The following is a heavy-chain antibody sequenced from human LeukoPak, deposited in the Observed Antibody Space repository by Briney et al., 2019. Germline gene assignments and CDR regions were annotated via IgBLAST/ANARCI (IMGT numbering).Heavy chain of an antibody. CDR3: ARGSRFGVVERDAFDI. Sequence: GGSLRLSCAASGFTFSSYWMHWVRQAPGKGLVWVSRIKSDGSNTNYADSVKGRFTISRDNAKNSLYLQVNSLRAEDTAVYYCARGSRFGVVERDAFDIWGQGTMVTVSS. CDR2: IKSDGSNT. V-gene: IGHV3-74*01. CDR1: GFTFSSYW. J-gene: IGHJ3*02. D-gene: IGHD3-3*01.